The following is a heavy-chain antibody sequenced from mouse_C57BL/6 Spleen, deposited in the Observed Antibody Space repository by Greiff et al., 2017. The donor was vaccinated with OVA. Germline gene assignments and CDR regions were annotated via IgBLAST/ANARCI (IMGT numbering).Heavy chain of an antibody. CDR3: ARQDYVRAWFAY. V-gene: IGHV5-9*01. CDR2: ISGGGGNT. J-gene: IGHJ3*01. D-gene: IGHD1-1*02. Sequence: EVQGVESGGGLVKPGGSLKLSCAASGFTFSSYTMSWVRQTPEKRLEWVATISGGGGNTYSPDSVKGRFTFARDNAKSTLYLQMSRLRTEDTALYYCARQDYVRAWFAYWGQGTLVTVSA. CDR1: GFTFSSYT.